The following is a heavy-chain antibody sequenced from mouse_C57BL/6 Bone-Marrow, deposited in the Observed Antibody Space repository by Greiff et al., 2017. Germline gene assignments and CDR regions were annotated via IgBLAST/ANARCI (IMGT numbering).Heavy chain of an antibody. J-gene: IGHJ3*01. D-gene: IGHD1-1*01. CDR2: IHPNSGST. CDR3: ERRVCYYGNSGFAY. CDR1: GYTFTSYW. V-gene: IGHV1-64*01. Sequence: VQLQQPGAELVKPGASVKLSCKASGYTFTSYWMHWVKQRPGQGLEWIGMIHPNSGSTNYNEKFKSKATLTVDTSSSTAYMQLSSLTSVDSAVYYGERRVCYYGNSGFAYWGQGTLVTVSA.